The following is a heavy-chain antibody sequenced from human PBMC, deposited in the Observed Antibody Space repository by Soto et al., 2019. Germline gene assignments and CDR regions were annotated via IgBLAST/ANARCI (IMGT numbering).Heavy chain of an antibody. D-gene: IGHD1-1*01. Sequence: EVQLLESGGGLVQPGGSLRLSCAASGFTFSNYNMNWVRQAPGEGLEWVSTILSIGTTYYADSVKGRFTISRDNSKNTQYLHMDRLRAEDTAVYFCAKKLGTTGGNVFHPWGQGALVTVSS. V-gene: IGHV3-23*01. CDR1: GFTFSNYN. CDR2: ILSIGTT. CDR3: AKKLGTTGGNVFHP. J-gene: IGHJ5*02.